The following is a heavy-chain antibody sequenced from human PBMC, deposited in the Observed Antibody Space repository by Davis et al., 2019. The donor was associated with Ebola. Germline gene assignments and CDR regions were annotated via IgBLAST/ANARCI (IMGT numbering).Heavy chain of an antibody. CDR3: ARDLLWFGEPPSYYFDY. D-gene: IGHD3-10*01. Sequence: PGGSLRLSCVGSGFTFDDYAMHWVRQAPGKGLEWVSYISSSSSTRYYADSVKGRFTISRDNSKNTLYLQMNSLRAEDTAVYYCARDLLWFGEPPSYYFDYWGQGTLVTVSS. J-gene: IGHJ4*02. V-gene: IGHV3-48*01. CDR2: ISSSSSTR. CDR1: GFTFDDYA.